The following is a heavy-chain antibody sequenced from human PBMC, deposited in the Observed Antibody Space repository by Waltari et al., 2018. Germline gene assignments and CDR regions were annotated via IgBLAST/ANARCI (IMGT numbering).Heavy chain of an antibody. Sequence: QLHLQESGPILVKPSETLSLTCTVSGDSITLRNYYWGWIRQSPEKGLEWIGIIYYSGTDYYNPSLKSRVTISVDSSKNQFSLKVNSVTVADTAVYYCARLLPYDFWSSYSGWFDPWGQGVLVTVSS. CDR3: ARLLPYDFWSSYSGWFDP. V-gene: IGHV4-39*01. CDR2: IYYSGTD. CDR1: GDSITLRNYY. J-gene: IGHJ5*02. D-gene: IGHD3-3*01.